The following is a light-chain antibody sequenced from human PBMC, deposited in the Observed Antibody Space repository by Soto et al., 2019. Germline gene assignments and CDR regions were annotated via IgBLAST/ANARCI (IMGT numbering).Light chain of an antibody. CDR1: SSNIGSNS. CDR2: DNI. Sequence: QSVLTQPPSVSAAPGQKVTISCSGSSSNIGSNSVSWYQHFPGTAPKLLIFDNIQRPSGTPYRFSGSKSGTSATLGITGLQTGDEADYYCATRDDSLKTGVFGGGTKLTVL. J-gene: IGLJ3*02. V-gene: IGLV1-51*01. CDR3: ATRDDSLKTGV.